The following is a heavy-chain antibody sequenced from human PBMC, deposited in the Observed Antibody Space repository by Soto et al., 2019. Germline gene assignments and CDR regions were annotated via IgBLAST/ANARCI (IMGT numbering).Heavy chain of an antibody. V-gene: IGHV3-23*01. CDR1: GLTFRSFA. CDR3: AKNKGLRLENCGFEY. D-gene: IGHD3-16*01. J-gene: IGHJ4*02. CDR2: ISGSGAGT. Sequence: QVSESGGGLGQPGGSLRLSCTVSGLTFRSFAMSWVRQAPGKGLVWVSTISGSGAGTYYADSVKGRFTISRDNTKNTLYQQMNRMVDDNTAVYYVAKNKGLRLENCGFEYWGQGTLVTVSS.